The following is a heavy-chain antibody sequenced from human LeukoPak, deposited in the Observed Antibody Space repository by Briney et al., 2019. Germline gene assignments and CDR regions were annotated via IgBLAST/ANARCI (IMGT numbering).Heavy chain of an antibody. CDR3: ARDVGVCGGDCYSDWYFDY. D-gene: IGHD2-21*02. Sequence: GGSLRLSCAASGFTFSSYGMHWVRQAPGKGLEWVAVIWYDGSNKYYADSVKGRFTISRDNSKNTLYLQMNSLRAEDTAVYYCARDVGVCGGDCYSDWYFDYWGQGSLVTVSS. CDR1: GFTFSSYG. CDR2: IWYDGSNK. V-gene: IGHV3-33*01. J-gene: IGHJ4*02.